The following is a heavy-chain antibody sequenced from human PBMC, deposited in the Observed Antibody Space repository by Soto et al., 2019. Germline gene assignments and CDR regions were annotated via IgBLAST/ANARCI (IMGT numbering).Heavy chain of an antibody. D-gene: IGHD3-9*01. CDR2: MSWNSERI. V-gene: IGHV3-9*01. Sequence: EVQLVESGGGLVQPGRSLRLSCAASGFTFKDYAMHWVRQAPGKGLEWVSGMSWNSERIDYADSVKGRFTISRDNAKNSLYMQLNSMRVEDTAFYFCAKAGLTGSEAFDIWGQGTMVTVSS. CDR1: GFTFKDYA. J-gene: IGHJ3*02. CDR3: AKAGLTGSEAFDI.